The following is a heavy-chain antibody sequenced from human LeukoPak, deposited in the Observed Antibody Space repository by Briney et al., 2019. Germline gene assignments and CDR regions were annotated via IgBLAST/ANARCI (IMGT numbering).Heavy chain of an antibody. CDR2: ISGSGGST. V-gene: IGHV3-23*01. D-gene: IGHD3-16*01. Sequence: AGGSLRLSCEASGLIFSSYDMSWVRQAPGKGLEWVSSISGSGGSTFYTDPVKGRFTISRDNSKNTVYLQMNSLRAEDTAVYYCAKDSLRTPYDWGQGTLVTVSS. CDR3: AKDSLRTPYD. J-gene: IGHJ4*02. CDR1: GLIFSSYD.